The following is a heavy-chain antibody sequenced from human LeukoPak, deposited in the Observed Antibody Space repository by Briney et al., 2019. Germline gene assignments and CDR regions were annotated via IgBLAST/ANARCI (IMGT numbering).Heavy chain of an antibody. CDR1: GGSISSHY. CDR2: IYYSGST. D-gene: IGHD3-3*01. V-gene: IGHV4-59*11. CDR3: ASVYDFWSGYYNY. J-gene: IGHJ4*02. Sequence: SETLSLTCTVSGGSISSHYWNWIRQPPGKGLEWLGYIYYSGSTNYNLSLKSRVTISVDTSKNQFSLKLTSVTAADTAVYYCASVYDFWSGYYNYWGQGTQVTVSS.